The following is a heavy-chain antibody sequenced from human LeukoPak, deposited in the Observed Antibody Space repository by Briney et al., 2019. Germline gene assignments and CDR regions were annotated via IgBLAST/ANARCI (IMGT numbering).Heavy chain of an antibody. D-gene: IGHD3-22*01. CDR3: ARGRSHYYDSSGYYYN. CDR2: IAYDGSNK. V-gene: IGHV3-30*03. J-gene: IGHJ4*02. Sequence: GGSLRLSCEASGFTFSNYAMHWVRQAPGKGLEWVSIIAYDGSNKYYADSVKGRFTISRDNSKNTLFLQMNSLRTEDTAVYYCARGRSHYYDSSGYYYNWGQGTLVTVSS. CDR1: GFTFSNYA.